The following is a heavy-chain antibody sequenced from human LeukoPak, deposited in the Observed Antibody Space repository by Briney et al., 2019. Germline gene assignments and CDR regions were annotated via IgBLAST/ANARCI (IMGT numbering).Heavy chain of an antibody. J-gene: IGHJ4*02. CDR2: IWYDGSNK. D-gene: IGHD3-10*01. CDR3: ARGSGVLVDPFDY. CDR1: GFTFSSYG. V-gene: IGHV3-33*01. Sequence: GGSLRLSCAASGFTFSSYGMHWVRQAPGKGLEWVAVIWYDGSNKYYADSVKGRFTISRDNAKNSLYLQMNSLRAEDTAVYYCARGSGVLVDPFDYWGQGTLVTVSS.